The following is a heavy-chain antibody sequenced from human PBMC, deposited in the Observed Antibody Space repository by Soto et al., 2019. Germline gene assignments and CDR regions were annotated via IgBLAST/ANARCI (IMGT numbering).Heavy chain of an antibody. CDR3: ACCYDSSGYYCHGLGY. CDR2: INAGNGNT. CDR1: GYTFTSYA. D-gene: IGHD3-22*01. J-gene: IGHJ4*02. V-gene: IGHV1-3*01. Sequence: ASVKVSCKASGYTFTSYAMHWVRQAPGQRLEWMGWINAGNGNTKYSQKFQGRVTITRDTSASTAYMELSSLRSEDTAVYYCACCYDSSGYYCHGLGYWGQGTLVTVSS.